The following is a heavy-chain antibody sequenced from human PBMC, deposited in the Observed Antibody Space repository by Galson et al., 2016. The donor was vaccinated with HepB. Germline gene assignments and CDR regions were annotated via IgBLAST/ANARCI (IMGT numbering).Heavy chain of an antibody. J-gene: IGHJ5*02. CDR2: IIPIFDTA. CDR1: GDTFSNYA. CDR3: ARDSRSSLVTSWFDP. V-gene: IGHV1-69*13. D-gene: IGHD6-6*01. Sequence: SVKVSCKASGDTFSNYAISWVRQAPGQGLEWMGGIIPIFDTAVYAQRFQGRVTITADESTSTAYMELSSLTSADTAVYYCARDSRSSLVTSWFDPWGQGTLVTVSS.